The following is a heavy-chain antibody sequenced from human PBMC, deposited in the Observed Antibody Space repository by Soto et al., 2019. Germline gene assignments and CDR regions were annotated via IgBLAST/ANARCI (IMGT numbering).Heavy chain of an antibody. J-gene: IGHJ4*02. CDR1: GYTFTSYD. V-gene: IGHV1-18*01. D-gene: IGHD5-12*01. CDR3: VRVVAIPGYPDY. Sequence: ASVKVSCKASGYTFTSYDINWVRQAPGQGLEWMGWISAYNGNTNYAQKLQGRVTMTTDTSTSTAYMELSSLRSDDTAVYYCVRVVAIPGYPDYWGQGTPVTVSS. CDR2: ISAYNGNT.